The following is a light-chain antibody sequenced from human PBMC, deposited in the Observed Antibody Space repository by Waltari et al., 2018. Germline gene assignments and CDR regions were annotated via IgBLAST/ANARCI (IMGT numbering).Light chain of an antibody. CDR3: QSYDSSLPYV. Sequence: QSVLTQPPSVSGAPGQRVTISCTGTTSNIGAGSSVHWYQQLPGAAPKLLIYGNSNRPSGVPDRFSGSKSGTSATLAITGLQAEDEADYYCQSYDSSLPYVFGSGTKVIVI. V-gene: IGLV1-40*01. J-gene: IGLJ1*01. CDR2: GNS. CDR1: TSNIGAGSS.